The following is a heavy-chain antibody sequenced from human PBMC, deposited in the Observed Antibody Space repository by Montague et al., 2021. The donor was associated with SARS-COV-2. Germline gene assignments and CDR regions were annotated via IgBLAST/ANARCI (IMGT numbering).Heavy chain of an antibody. CDR3: ARVPDIGTYWSGDY. CDR2: IYHSGSA. Sequence: SETLSLTCTVSGGSISSTSYYWGWVRQPPGKGLEWIGSIYHSGSAYYNPSLKSRVTISIDTSKNQFSLKLSSVIAADTAVYYCARVPDIGTYWSGDYWGQGTLVTVSS. J-gene: IGHJ4*02. V-gene: IGHV4-39*07. D-gene: IGHD1-26*01. CDR1: GGSISSTSYY.